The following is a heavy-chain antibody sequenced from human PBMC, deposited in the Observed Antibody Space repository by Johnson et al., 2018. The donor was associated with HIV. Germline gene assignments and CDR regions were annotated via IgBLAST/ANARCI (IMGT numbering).Heavy chain of an antibody. Sequence: EQLVESGGGVVQPGRSLRLSCAASGFSFSNYAMHWVRQAPGKGLEWVANIKQDGSEKYYVDSVKGRFTISRDNAKNSLYVQMNSLRAEDTAMYYCTGGWYNLSAFDIWGQGTMVTVSS. V-gene: IGHV3-7*01. CDR1: GFSFSNYA. CDR2: IKQDGSEK. CDR3: TGGWYNLSAFDI. D-gene: IGHD1-1*01. J-gene: IGHJ3*02.